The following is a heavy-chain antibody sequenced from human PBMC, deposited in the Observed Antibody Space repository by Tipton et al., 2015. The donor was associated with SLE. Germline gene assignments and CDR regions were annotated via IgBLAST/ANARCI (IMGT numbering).Heavy chain of an antibody. V-gene: IGHV4-39*01. D-gene: IGHD3-22*01. CDR2: IYYSGGT. J-gene: IGHJ6*03. Sequence: TLSLTCTVSGGSISSSSYYWGWIRQPPGKGLEWIGSIYYSGGTYYNPSLQSRVTISVDTSKNQFSLKLSSVTAADTAVYYCASLYYYDSSGYYTYYYYYYMDVWGKGTTVTVSS. CDR3: ASLYYYDSSGYYTYYYYYYMDV. CDR1: GGSISSSSYY.